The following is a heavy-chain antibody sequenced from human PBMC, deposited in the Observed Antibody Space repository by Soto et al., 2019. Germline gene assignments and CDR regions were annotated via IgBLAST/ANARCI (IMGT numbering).Heavy chain of an antibody. Sequence: QVQLQQWGAGLLKPSETLSLTCAVYGGSFSGYYWSWIRQPPGKGLEWIGEINHSGSTNYNPSLKSRVTISVDTSKNQFSLKLSSVTAADTAVYYCARGLGRRSSIVPLYYWGQGTLVTVSS. CDR1: GGSFSGYY. D-gene: IGHD2-8*01. CDR2: INHSGST. J-gene: IGHJ4*02. CDR3: ARGLGRRSSIVPLYY. V-gene: IGHV4-34*01.